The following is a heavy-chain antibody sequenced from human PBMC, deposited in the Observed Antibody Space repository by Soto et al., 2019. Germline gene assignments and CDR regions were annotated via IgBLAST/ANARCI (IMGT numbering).Heavy chain of an antibody. CDR2: IYWDDDK. CDR3: AHSRCGGDCHQSYSSHYYYGMDV. CDR1: GFSLSTSGVG. D-gene: IGHD2-21*02. Sequence: QITLKESGPTLVRPTQTLTLTCTFSGFSLSTSGVGVGWIRQPPGKALEWLALIYWDDDKRYSPSLKSRLTISKDTSKNQAVLTMSNMDPVDTATYYCAHSRCGGDCHQSYSSHYYYGMDVWGQVTTVTVAS. J-gene: IGHJ6*02. V-gene: IGHV2-5*02.